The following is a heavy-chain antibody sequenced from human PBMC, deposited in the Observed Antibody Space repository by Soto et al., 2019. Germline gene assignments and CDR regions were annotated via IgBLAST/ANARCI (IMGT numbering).Heavy chain of an antibody. Sequence: EVQLVETGGGLIQPGGSLRLSCAASGFTVSSNYMSWVRQAPGKGLEWVSVIYSGGSTYYADYVKGGFTISRDNSKNTLYLQMNSLRAEDTAVYYCARAIAAYYYGMDVWGQGTTVTVSS. CDR2: IYSGGST. J-gene: IGHJ6*02. CDR1: GFTVSSNY. V-gene: IGHV3-53*02. CDR3: ARAIAAYYYGMDV. D-gene: IGHD6-13*01.